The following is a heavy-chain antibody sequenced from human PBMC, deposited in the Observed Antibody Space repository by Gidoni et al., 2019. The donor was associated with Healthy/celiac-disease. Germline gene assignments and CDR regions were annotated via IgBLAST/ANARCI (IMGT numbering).Heavy chain of an antibody. CDR3: AKEGSGYDYSDY. Sequence: EVQLLESGGGLVQPGGSLRLSCSASGFTFSSYAMSWVRQAPGKGLEWGSAISGSGGSTYYADSVKGRFTISRDNSKNTLYLQMNSLRAEDTAVYYCAKEGSGYDYSDYWGQGTLVTVSS. J-gene: IGHJ4*02. D-gene: IGHD5-12*01. V-gene: IGHV3-23*01. CDR1: GFTFSSYA. CDR2: ISGSGGST.